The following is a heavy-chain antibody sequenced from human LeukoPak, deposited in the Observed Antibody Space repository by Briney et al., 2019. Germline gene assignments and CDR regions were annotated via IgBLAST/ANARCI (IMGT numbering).Heavy chain of an antibody. J-gene: IGHJ4*02. CDR3: ARHKSRIAARPQYFDY. CDR1: GGSISSSSYY. Sequence: SETLSLTCTVSGGSISSSSYYWGWIRQPPGKGLEWIGEINHSGSTNYNPSLKSRVTISVDTSKNQFSLKLSSVTAADTAVYYCARHKSRIAARPQYFDYWGQGTLVTVSS. CDR2: INHSGST. V-gene: IGHV4-39*01. D-gene: IGHD6-6*01.